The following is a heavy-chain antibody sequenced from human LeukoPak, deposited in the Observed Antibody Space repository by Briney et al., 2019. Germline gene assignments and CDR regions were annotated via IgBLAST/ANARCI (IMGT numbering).Heavy chain of an antibody. Sequence: GGSLRLSCAASGFTFSSYGMHWVRQAPGKGLEWVAVIWYDGSNKYYVDSVKGRFTISRDNSKNTLYLQMNSLRAEDTAVYYCARDQNEGYGDYFYHFDYWGQGTLVTVSS. V-gene: IGHV3-33*01. J-gene: IGHJ4*02. CDR3: ARDQNEGYGDYFYHFDY. D-gene: IGHD4-17*01. CDR2: IWYDGSNK. CDR1: GFTFSSYG.